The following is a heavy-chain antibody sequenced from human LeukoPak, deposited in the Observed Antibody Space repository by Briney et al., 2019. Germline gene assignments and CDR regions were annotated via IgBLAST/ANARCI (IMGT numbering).Heavy chain of an antibody. J-gene: IGHJ6*02. CDR3: AREFVSSSSLAYYGMDV. CDR2: ISSSSTYI. CDR1: GFTFSSYS. D-gene: IGHD6-6*01. V-gene: IGHV3-21*01. Sequence: GGSLRLSCAASGFTFSSYSVNWVRQAPGKRLEWVSSISSSSTYIYYADSVKGRFTISRDNAKNSLYLQMNSLRAEDTAVYYCAREFVSSSSLAYYGMDVWGQGTTVTVSS.